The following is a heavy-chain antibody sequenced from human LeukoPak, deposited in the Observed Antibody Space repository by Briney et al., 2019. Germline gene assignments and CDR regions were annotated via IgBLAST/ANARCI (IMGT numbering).Heavy chain of an antibody. CDR3: ARQRSRYGGNSGFDY. D-gene: IGHD4-23*01. Sequence: SVKVSCKASGGTFSSYAISWVRQAPGQGLEWMGGIIPIFGTANYAQKFQGRVTITADESTSTAYMELSSLRSEDTAVYYCARQRSRYGGNSGFDYWGQGTLVTVSS. J-gene: IGHJ4*02. CDR1: GGTFSSYA. CDR2: IIPIFGTA. V-gene: IGHV1-69*13.